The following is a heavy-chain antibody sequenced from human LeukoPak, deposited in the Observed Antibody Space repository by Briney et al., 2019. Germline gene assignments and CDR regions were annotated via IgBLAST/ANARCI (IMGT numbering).Heavy chain of an antibody. V-gene: IGHV1-18*01. CDR2: ISAYNGNT. CDR1: GYTFTNYG. J-gene: IGHJ6*02. D-gene: IGHD3-10*01. CDR3: AREGYFGSGIDYYYGMNV. Sequence: ASVNVSYKTSGYTFTNYGLSWVRQAPGQGREWMGWISAYNGNTNYAQKLQGRVTMTTDTSTSTAYMELRSLRSDDTAVYYCAREGYFGSGIDYYYGMNVWGQGTKVTVSS.